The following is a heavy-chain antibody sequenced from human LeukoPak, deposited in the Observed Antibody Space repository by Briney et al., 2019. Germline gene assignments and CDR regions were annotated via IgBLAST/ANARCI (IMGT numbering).Heavy chain of an antibody. J-gene: IGHJ4*02. V-gene: IGHV3-21*01. CDR1: GFSFTSYS. D-gene: IGHD1-14*01. Sequence: PGGSLTLSCAASGFSFTSYSMNWVRQAPGKGLEWVSSISSSSSHIYYADSVKGRFTISRDNAKNSLYLQMNSLRAEDTAAYYCAKEKGVITTTITPPLDYWGQGTLVTVSS. CDR3: AKEKGVITTTITPPLDY. CDR2: ISSSSSHI.